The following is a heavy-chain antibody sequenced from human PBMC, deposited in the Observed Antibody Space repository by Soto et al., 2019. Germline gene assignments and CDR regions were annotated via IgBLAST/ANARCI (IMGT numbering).Heavy chain of an antibody. V-gene: IGHV3-30*18. D-gene: IGHD2-15*01. CDR2: ISYDGSNK. Sequence: GGSLRLSCAASGFTFSSYGMHWVRQAPGKGLEWVAVISYDGSNKYYADSVKGRFTISRDNSKNTLYLQMNSLRAEDTAVYYCAKAFLYCSGGSCYKGYGYYYGMDVWGQGTTVTVSS. CDR1: GFTFSSYG. J-gene: IGHJ6*02. CDR3: AKAFLYCSGGSCYKGYGYYYGMDV.